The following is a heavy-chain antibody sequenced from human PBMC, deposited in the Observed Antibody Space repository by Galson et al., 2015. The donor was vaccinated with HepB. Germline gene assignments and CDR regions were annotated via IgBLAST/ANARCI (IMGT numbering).Heavy chain of an antibody. CDR3: ARGPRQTISYYYYGMDV. CDR1: GYTFTGYH. Sequence: SVKVSCKASGYTFTGYHMHWVRQAPGQGLEWMGWINPNSGGTNYAQKFQGWVTMTRDTSISTAYMELSRLRSDDTAVYYCARGPRQTISYYYYGMDVWGQGTTVTVSS. D-gene: IGHD3-3*02. V-gene: IGHV1-2*04. J-gene: IGHJ6*02. CDR2: INPNSGGT.